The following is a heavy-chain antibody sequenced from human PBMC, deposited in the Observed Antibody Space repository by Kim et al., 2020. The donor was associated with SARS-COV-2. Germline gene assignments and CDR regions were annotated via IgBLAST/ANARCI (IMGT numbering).Heavy chain of an antibody. CDR1: GYTFTSYY. D-gene: IGHD4-17*01. Sequence: ASVKVSCKASGYTFTSYYMHWVRQAPGQGLEWMGIINPSGGSTSYAQKFQGRVTMTRDTSTSTVYMELSSLRSEDTAVYYCARVTPPNDYGDYVEPQYFDYWGQGTLVTVSS. J-gene: IGHJ4*02. V-gene: IGHV1-46*01. CDR3: ARVTPPNDYGDYVEPQYFDY. CDR2: INPSGGST.